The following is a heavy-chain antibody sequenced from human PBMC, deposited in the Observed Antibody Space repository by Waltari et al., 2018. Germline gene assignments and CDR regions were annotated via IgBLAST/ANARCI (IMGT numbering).Heavy chain of an antibody. CDR1: GFTVSSNY. Sequence: EVQLVESGGGLVQPGGSLRLSCAASGFTVSSNYMSWVPQAPGKGLEWVSVIYTTGRTDYADSVRGRFTISRDSSRNTLSLQMNSLRGEDTAVYYCARHLYSSAWYMDYWGQGTLVTVSS. D-gene: IGHD6-13*01. CDR2: IYTTGRT. CDR3: ARHLYSSAWYMDY. V-gene: IGHV3-66*02. J-gene: IGHJ4*02.